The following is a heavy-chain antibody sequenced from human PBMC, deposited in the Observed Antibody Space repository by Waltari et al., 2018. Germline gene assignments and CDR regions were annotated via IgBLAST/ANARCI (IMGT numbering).Heavy chain of an antibody. Sequence: EVQLVESGGGLVQPGGSLRLSCAASGFTFSSYEMNWVRQAPGKGLEWVSYISSSGSTIYYADSVKGRCTISRENAKNSLYVQRSSLRAEDTVVYYWARGDNDYDSSGCPFDYWGQGTLVTVSS. V-gene: IGHV3-48*03. J-gene: IGHJ4*02. D-gene: IGHD3-22*01. CDR1: GFTFSSYE. CDR2: ISSSGSTI. CDR3: ARGDNDYDSSGCPFDY.